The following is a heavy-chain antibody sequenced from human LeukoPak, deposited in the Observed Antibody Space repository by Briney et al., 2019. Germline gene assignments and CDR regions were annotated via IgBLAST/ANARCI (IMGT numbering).Heavy chain of an antibody. V-gene: IGHV4-61*02. CDR2: IYTSGST. CDR1: GGSISSGSYY. D-gene: IGHD4-11*01. CDR3: ASGLPNASDI. Sequence: SETLSLTCTVSGGSISSGSYYWSWIRQPAGKGLEWIGRIYTSGSTNYNPSLKSRVAISVDTSKNQFSLKLSSVTAADTAVYYCASGLPNASDIWGQGTMVTVSS. J-gene: IGHJ3*02.